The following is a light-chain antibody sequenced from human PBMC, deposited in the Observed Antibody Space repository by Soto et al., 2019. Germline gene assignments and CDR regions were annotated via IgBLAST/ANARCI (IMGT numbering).Light chain of an antibody. CDR3: QQYGSSART. CDR2: DAS. J-gene: IGKJ1*01. V-gene: IGKV3-20*01. CDR1: QSITDF. Sequence: EIVLTQSPVTLSLSPGERATLSCRASQSITDFLAWYQQKPGQAPRLLIYDASNRATGIPGRFSGSGSGTDFTLTISRLEPEDFAVYYCQQYGSSARTFGQGTKVEIK.